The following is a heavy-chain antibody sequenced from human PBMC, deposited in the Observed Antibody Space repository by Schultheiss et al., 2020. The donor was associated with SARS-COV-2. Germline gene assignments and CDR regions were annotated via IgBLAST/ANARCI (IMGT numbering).Heavy chain of an antibody. CDR1: GGSVSSGVYY. D-gene: IGHD5-18*01. CDR3: ARANGKKRGYSYGANYYGMDV. V-gene: IGHV4-61*08. Sequence: SQTLSLTCTVSGGSVSSGVYYWSWIRQPPGKGLEWIGYIYYSGSTNYNPSLKSRVTISVDTSKNQFSLKLSSVTAADTAVYYCARANGKKRGYSYGANYYGMDVWGQGTTVTVSS. CDR2: IYYSGST. J-gene: IGHJ6*02.